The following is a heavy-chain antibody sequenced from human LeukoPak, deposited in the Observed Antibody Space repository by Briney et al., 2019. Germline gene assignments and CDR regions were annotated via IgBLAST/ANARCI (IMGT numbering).Heavy chain of an antibody. V-gene: IGHV1-18*01. Sequence: ASVKVSCKASGYTFTSYGISWVRQAPGQGLEWMGWISAYNGNTNYAQKLQGRVTMTTDTSTSTAYMEPRSLRSDDTAVYYCARDTPYYYDSSGSRPHDYWGQGTLVTVSS. CDR2: ISAYNGNT. J-gene: IGHJ4*02. D-gene: IGHD3-22*01. CDR3: ARDTPYYYDSSGSRPHDY. CDR1: GYTFTSYG.